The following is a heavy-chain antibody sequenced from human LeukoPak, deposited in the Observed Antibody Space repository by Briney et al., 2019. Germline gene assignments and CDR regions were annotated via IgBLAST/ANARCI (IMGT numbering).Heavy chain of an antibody. J-gene: IGHJ4*02. CDR2: IYYSGST. V-gene: IGHV4-59*01. CDR1: GGSISSYY. CDR3: ARGVGSSSWYDY. Sequence: SVTLSLTCTVSGGSISSYYWSWIRQPPGKGLEWIGYIYYSGSTNYNPSLKSRVTISVDTSKNQFSLKLSSVTAADTAVYYCARGVGSSSWYDYWGQGTLVTVSS. D-gene: IGHD6-13*01.